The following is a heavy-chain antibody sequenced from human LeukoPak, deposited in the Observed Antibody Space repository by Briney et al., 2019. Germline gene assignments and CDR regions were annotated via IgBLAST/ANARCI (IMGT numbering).Heavy chain of an antibody. CDR1: GFSFRYYS. CDR2: ISSSGDYI. V-gene: IGHV3-21*01. D-gene: IGHD5-18*01. Sequence: PGGSLRLSCAASGFSFRYYSMNWVRQAPGKGLEWVSSISSSGDYIYYADSVKGRFTISRDNTKNSLFLQMKSLRDEDTTVYYCARGQDAWVTDAFDIWGQGTMVTVSS. CDR3: ARGQDAWVTDAFDI. J-gene: IGHJ3*02.